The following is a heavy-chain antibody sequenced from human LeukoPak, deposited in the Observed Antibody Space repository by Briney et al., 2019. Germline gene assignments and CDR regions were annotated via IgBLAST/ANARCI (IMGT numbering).Heavy chain of an antibody. V-gene: IGHV3-7*01. CDR3: SRALEV. Sequence: GGSLRLSCEVSGFKFGSYWMDWVRQAPGRGLEWVANINQDGSEKYFVDSARGRFTISRDNARNSLYLQMNSLRAEDTAVYYCSRALEVWGKGTTVTVSS. J-gene: IGHJ6*04. CDR1: GFKFGSYW. CDR2: INQDGSEK.